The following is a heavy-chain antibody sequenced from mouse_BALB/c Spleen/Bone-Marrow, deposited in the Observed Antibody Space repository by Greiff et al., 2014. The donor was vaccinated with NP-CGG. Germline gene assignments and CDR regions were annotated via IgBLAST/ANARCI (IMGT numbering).Heavy chain of an antibody. J-gene: IGHJ2*01. CDR3: TRLSLLRGYFDY. CDR1: GYTFTSYY. D-gene: IGHD1-2*01. V-gene: IGHV1S81*02. Sequence: QVQLKHSGAELVKPGTSVKLSCKASGYTFTSYYIYWVKQRPGQGLKWIGEINPSNGGTNFNEKFKSKATLTVDKSSSTAYTQLSSLTSEDSAVYYCTRLSLLRGYFDYWGQGTTLSVSS. CDR2: INPSNGGT.